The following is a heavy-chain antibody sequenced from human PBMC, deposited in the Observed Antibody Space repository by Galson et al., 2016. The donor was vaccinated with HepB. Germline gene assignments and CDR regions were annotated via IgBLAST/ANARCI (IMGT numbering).Heavy chain of an antibody. V-gene: IGHV2-5*01. J-gene: IGHJ5*02. D-gene: IGHD3-10*01. CDR2: IHWNDDR. Sequence: PALVKPTQTLTLTCTFSGFSLSTNEVGVGWFRQPPGKALEWLALIHWNDDRRYNPSLKTRVTITKDTSKNQVVLTLTNVDPGDTGTYYCAHKALWFGDLKWFDPWGQGTLVTVSS. CDR1: GFSLSTNEVG. CDR3: AHKALWFGDLKWFDP.